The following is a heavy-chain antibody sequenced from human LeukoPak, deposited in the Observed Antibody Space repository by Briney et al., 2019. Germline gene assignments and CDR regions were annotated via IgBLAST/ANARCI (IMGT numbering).Heavy chain of an antibody. D-gene: IGHD5-18*01. J-gene: IGHJ4*02. CDR2: ISGSGDDR. CDR3: AKDGYSYGLVYYFDY. Sequence: PGGSLRLSCAASGFTFSSFAMSWVRQAPGKGLEWVSVISGSGDDRYYADSVKGRFTISRDNSKDTLYLQMNSLRPEDTAVYYCAKDGYSYGLVYYFDYWGQGTLVTVSS. V-gene: IGHV3-23*01. CDR1: GFTFSSFA.